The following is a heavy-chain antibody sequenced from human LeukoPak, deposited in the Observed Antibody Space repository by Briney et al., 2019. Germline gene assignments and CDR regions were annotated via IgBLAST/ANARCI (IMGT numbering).Heavy chain of an antibody. V-gene: IGHV3-48*01. CDR1: GFSFSNYA. D-gene: IGHD3-16*01. Sequence: GGTLRLSCAASGFSFSNYAMSWVRQAPGKGLEWVSYISSLSGTIHYADSVTGRFIISRDNAKNSLFLQMNSLRAEDTAVYYCVRDQGGAVSYWGQGTLVTVSS. CDR2: ISSLSGTI. CDR3: VRDQGGAVSY. J-gene: IGHJ4*02.